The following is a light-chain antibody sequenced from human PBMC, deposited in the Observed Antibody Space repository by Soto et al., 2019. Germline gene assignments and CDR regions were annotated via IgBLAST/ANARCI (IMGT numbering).Light chain of an antibody. J-gene: IGLJ2*01. CDR3: XSYAGSNNLV. CDR2: EVS. Sequence: QSALTQPPSASGSPGQSVTISCTGTSSDVGGYNYVSWYQQHPGKAPKLMIYEVSKRPSGVPDRFSGSKSGNTASLTVSGXXXXXXXXXYCXSYAGSNNLVFGGGTKLTVL. CDR1: SSDVGGYNY. V-gene: IGLV2-8*01.